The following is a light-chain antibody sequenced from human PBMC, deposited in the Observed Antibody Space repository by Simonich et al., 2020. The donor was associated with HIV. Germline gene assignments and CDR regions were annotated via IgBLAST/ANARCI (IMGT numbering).Light chain of an antibody. J-gene: IGKJ4*01. CDR3: QQYGSSPLT. CDR2: DAA. Sequence: EMVLTQSPATLSLSPGERATLSCGARQSVSSSYLAWYQQRPGLAPRLLIYDAASRATGSPDRISGSGSGTDFTLTISRLEREDFAVYYWQQYGSSPLTFGGGTKVEIK. V-gene: IGKV3D-20*01. CDR1: QSVSSSY.